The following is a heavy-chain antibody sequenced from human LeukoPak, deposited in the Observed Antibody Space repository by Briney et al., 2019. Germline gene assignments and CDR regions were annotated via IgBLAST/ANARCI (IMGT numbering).Heavy chain of an antibody. V-gene: IGHV3-21*01. D-gene: IGHD3-16*01. CDR1: GFTFSSYS. Sequence: PGGSLRLSCAASGFTFSSYSMNWVRQAPGKGLEWVSSISSSSSYIYYADSVKGRFTISRDNAKNSLYLQMNSLRAEDTAVYYCARWGEPFYYYYGMDVWGQGTTVTVSS. CDR2: ISSSSSYI. J-gene: IGHJ6*02. CDR3: ARWGEPFYYYYGMDV.